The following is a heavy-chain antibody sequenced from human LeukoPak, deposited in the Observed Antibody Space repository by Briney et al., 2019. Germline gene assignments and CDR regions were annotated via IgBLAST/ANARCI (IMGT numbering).Heavy chain of an antibody. Sequence: PSETLSLTCTVSGGSISSYYWSWIRQPPGKGLEWIGYIFYTGSTNYNPSLKSRVTISVLTSKNRFSLKLSSVTAADTAVYYCATLTGGDDAFDIWGQGTMVTVAS. CDR3: ATLTGGDDAFDI. CDR2: IFYTGST. CDR1: GGSISSYY. D-gene: IGHD4-23*01. J-gene: IGHJ3*02. V-gene: IGHV4-59*01.